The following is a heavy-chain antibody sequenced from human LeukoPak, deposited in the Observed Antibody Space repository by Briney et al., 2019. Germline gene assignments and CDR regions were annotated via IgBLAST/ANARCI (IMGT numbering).Heavy chain of an antibody. Sequence: GGSLRLSCAASGFTFSNLWMSWVRQAPGKGLEWVAVISYDGSNKYYADSVKGRFTISRDNSKNTLYLQMNSLRAEDTAVYYCARDRNDYGVDYYYGMDVWGQGTTVTVSS. J-gene: IGHJ6*02. CDR2: ISYDGSNK. D-gene: IGHD4-17*01. CDR1: GFTFSNLW. CDR3: ARDRNDYGVDYYYGMDV. V-gene: IGHV3-30*03.